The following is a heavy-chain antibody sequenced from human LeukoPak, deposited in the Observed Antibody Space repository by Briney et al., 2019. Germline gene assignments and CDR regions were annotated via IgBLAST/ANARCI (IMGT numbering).Heavy chain of an antibody. J-gene: IGHJ6*03. CDR1: GGSFSGYY. CDR3: ARGRRGPALYYYYYMDV. D-gene: IGHD5-12*01. CDR2: INHSGST. Sequence: SETLSLTCAVYGGSFSGYYWSWIRQPPGKGLEWIGEINHSGSTNYNPPLKSRVTISVDTSKNQFSLKLSSVTAADTAVYYCARGRRGPALYYYYYMDVWGKGTTVTVSS. V-gene: IGHV4-34*01.